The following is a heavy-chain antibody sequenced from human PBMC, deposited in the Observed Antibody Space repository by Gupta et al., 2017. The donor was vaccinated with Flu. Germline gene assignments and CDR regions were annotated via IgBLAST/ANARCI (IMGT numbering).Heavy chain of an antibody. V-gene: IGHV3-48*03. J-gene: IGHJ4*02. CDR2: ISSSAVT. CDR1: CFDFNSYE. CDR3: ARGHWDN. Sequence: EVLLVESGGGLVPPGGFLRLPCNSSCFDFNSYEMGWVRQAPGRGLGWVAFISSSAVTCYTDPVRGRFTISRDNANNLLYLQMSSLRGEDTAVYYCARGHWDNWGQGTLVTVSS.